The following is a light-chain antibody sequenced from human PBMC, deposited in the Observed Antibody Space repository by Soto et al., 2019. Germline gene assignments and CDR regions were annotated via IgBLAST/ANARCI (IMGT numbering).Light chain of an antibody. CDR1: QSVSSTY. J-gene: IGKJ3*01. V-gene: IGKV3-20*01. CDR2: GTS. CDR3: QQYVSSPSFT. Sequence: ETVLTQSPGSLPLSPGERATLSCRASQSVSSTYLAWYQQKPGQAPRLLIYGTSGRATGIPDRFSGSGSGTDFTLTISRLEPEDFAVYYCQQYVSSPSFTFGPGTKVDIK.